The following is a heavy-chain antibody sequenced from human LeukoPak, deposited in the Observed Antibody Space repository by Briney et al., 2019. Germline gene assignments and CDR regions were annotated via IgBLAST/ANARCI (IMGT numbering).Heavy chain of an antibody. CDR3: ARARTHPYYYYGMDV. V-gene: IGHV4-30-2*01. CDR1: GGPISSGGSS. CDR2: IYHSGST. J-gene: IGHJ6*02. Sequence: PSETLSLTCAVSGGPISSGGSSWSWIRQPPGKGLEWIGYIYHSGSTYYNPSLKSRVTISVDRSKNQFSLKLSSVTAADTAVYYCARARTHPYYYYGMDVWGQGTTVTVSS.